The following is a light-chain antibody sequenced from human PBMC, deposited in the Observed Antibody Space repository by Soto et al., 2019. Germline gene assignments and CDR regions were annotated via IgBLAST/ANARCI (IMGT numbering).Light chain of an antibody. CDR1: QGIGIY. V-gene: IGKV1-12*01. J-gene: IGKJ2*01. Sequence: DIQMTQSPSSVSASVGDRVTITCRASQGIGIYLAWYQQKPGKAPKLLIYAASTLQSGVPSRFRGSGSGTDFSLTISSLQPEDFATYFCQQANSLPYTFGQGTKLEIK. CDR3: QQANSLPYT. CDR2: AAS.